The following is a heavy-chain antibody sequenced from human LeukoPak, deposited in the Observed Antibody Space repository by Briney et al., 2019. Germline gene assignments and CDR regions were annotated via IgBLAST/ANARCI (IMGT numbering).Heavy chain of an antibody. J-gene: IGHJ3*02. V-gene: IGHV1-2*02. D-gene: IGHD3-10*01. CDR3: ARPMVGGVIHAFDI. CDR2: INPNSGGT. CDR1: GYTFTGYY. Sequence: GASVKVSCKASGYTFTGYYMHWVRQAPGQGLEWMGWINPNSGGTNYAQKFQGRVIMTRDTSINTAYMELSRLRSDDTAVYYCARPMVGGVIHAFDIWGQGTMVTVSS.